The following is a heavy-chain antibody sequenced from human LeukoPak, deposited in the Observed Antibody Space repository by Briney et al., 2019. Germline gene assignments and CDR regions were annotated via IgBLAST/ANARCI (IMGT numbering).Heavy chain of an antibody. CDR1: GYTFTSYD. CDR3: ARGESGYDNGY. CDR2: IIPILGIA. D-gene: IGHD5-12*01. Sequence: GASVKVSCKASGYTFTSYDINWVRQATGQGLEWMGRIIPILGIANYAQKFQGRVTIAADKSTSTAYMELSSLRSEDTAVYYCARGESGYDNGYWGQGTLVTVSS. J-gene: IGHJ4*02. V-gene: IGHV1-69*04.